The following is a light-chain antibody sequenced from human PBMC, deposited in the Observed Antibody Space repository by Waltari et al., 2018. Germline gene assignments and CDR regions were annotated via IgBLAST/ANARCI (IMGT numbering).Light chain of an antibody. Sequence: EVVMTQSPATLSVSPGESATLPCRASQSVSRFLAWYQQKPGQAPRLLIYGASTRATGIPARFRGSGSGTEFTLTISSLQSEDFAVYFCQQYNDWPPLTFGGGTKLEIK. CDR2: GAS. CDR3: QQYNDWPPLT. V-gene: IGKV3-15*01. CDR1: QSVSRF. J-gene: IGKJ4*01.